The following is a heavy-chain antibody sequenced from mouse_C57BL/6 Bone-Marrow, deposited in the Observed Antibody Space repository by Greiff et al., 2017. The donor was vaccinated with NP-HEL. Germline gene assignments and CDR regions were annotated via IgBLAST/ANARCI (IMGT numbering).Heavy chain of an antibody. CDR2: IRNKANGYTT. V-gene: IGHV7-3*01. D-gene: IGHD2-4*01. J-gene: IGHJ4*01. Sequence: EVQLVESGGGLVQPGGSLSLSCAASGFTFTDYYMSWVRQPPGKALEWLGFIRNKANGYTTEYSAYVKGRLTNSRDNSQIILDLQMTALTAEVSATYHCARSIYYDYADDPFYSMDYWDQGTSVTVSS. CDR1: GFTFTDYY. CDR3: ARSIYYDYADDPFYSMDY.